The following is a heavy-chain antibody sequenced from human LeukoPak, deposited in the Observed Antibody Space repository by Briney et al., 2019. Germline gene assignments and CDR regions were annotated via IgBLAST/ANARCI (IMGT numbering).Heavy chain of an antibody. CDR1: GFTFDDYA. CDR3: AKDSGVAEGLFDY. Sequence: GGSLRLSCAASGFTFDDYAMHWVRQAPGKGLEWVSGISWNSGGIGYADSVKGRFTISRDNAKNSLYLQMNSLRAEDTALYYCAKDSGVAEGLFDYWGQGTLVTVSS. CDR2: ISWNSGGI. V-gene: IGHV3-9*01. D-gene: IGHD2-15*01. J-gene: IGHJ4*02.